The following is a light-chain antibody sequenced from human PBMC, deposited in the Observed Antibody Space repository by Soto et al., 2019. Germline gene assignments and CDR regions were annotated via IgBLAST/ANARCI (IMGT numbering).Light chain of an antibody. J-gene: IGLJ2*01. CDR1: SSDVGNYNS. CDR2: EVS. CDR3: SLYTTSSVV. Sequence: QSALTQPASVSGSPGQSITISCTGTSSDVGNYNSVSWYRQHPGKAPKLMLYEVSNRPSGVSNRFSGSKSGNTASLTISGLQAEDEADYYCSLYTTSSVVFGGGTKLTVL. V-gene: IGLV2-14*01.